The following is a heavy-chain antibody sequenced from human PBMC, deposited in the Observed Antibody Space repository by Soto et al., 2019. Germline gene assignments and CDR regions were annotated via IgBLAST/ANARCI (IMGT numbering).Heavy chain of an antibody. CDR1: GFTFSTYA. V-gene: IGHV3-23*01. CDR2: ITGGGGRT. CDR3: AKDRYGDYGGVDC. Sequence: EVQLLESGGGLVQPGGSLRLSCAASGFTFSTYAMIWVRQAPGKGLEWVSVITGGGGRTYYADSVKGRFTISRDNSKNTLYLQMNSLRAEDTAVYYCAKDRYGDYGGVDCWGQGTLVTVSS. J-gene: IGHJ4*02. D-gene: IGHD4-17*01.